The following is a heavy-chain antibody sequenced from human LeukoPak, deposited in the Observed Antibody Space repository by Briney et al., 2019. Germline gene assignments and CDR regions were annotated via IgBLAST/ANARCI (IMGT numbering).Heavy chain of an antibody. CDR3: ARLSGRDYYFDY. V-gene: IGHV4-39*07. CDR2: IYYSGST. J-gene: IGHJ4*02. D-gene: IGHD3-10*01. CDR1: GGSISSSSYS. Sequence: PSETLSLTCTVSGGSISSSSYSWGWIRQPPGKGLEWIGSIYYSGSTYYNPSLKSRVTISVDTSKNQFSLKLSSVTAADTAVYYCARLSGRDYYFDYWGQGTLVTVSS.